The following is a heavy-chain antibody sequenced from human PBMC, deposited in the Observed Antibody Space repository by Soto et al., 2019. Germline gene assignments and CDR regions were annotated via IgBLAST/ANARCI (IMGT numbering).Heavy chain of an antibody. D-gene: IGHD2-15*01. CDR2: IHNSGSP. J-gene: IGHJ5*02. CDR1: GASIYNGGYF. Sequence: SETLSLTCSVSGASIYNGGYFWSWIRQSPGKGLEWIGHIHNSGSPYNNPPLKSRVTISADTSKNQFSLKLTSVTAADTAMYYCARLGAHYHSLDPWGPGTLVTVSS. V-gene: IGHV4-30-4*01. CDR3: ARLGAHYHSLDP.